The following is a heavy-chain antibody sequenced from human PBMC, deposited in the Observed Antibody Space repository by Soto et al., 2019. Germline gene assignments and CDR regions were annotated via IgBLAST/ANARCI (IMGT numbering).Heavy chain of an antibody. CDR2: IYHSGST. CDR3: ARGAGIAVAGWFDP. CDR1: GGSISSSNW. Sequence: PPETLSLTCAVSGGSISSSNWWSWVRQPPGKGLEWIGEIYHSGSTNYNPSLKSRVTISVDKSKNQFSLKLSSVTAADTAVYYCARGAGIAVAGWFDPWGQGTLVTVSS. D-gene: IGHD6-19*01. V-gene: IGHV4-4*03. J-gene: IGHJ5*02.